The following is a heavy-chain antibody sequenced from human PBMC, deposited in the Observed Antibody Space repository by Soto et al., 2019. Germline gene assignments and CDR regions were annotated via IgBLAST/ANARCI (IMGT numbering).Heavy chain of an antibody. V-gene: IGHV3-30*04. D-gene: IGHD2-15*01. CDR2: ISYDGSNK. Sequence: GGSLRLSCAASGFTFSSYAMHWVRQAPGKGLEWVSLISYDGSNKNFADSVKGRFTVSRDNSKNTLYLQMNSLRAEDTAVYYCARGLRSSPLGYFDYWGQGMLVTVSS. J-gene: IGHJ4*02. CDR1: GFTFSSYA. CDR3: ARGLRSSPLGYFDY.